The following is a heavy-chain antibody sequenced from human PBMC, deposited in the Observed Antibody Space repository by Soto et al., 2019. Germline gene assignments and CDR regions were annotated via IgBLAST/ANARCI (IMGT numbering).Heavy chain of an antibody. CDR2: IWYDGSNK. D-gene: IGHD2-15*01. CDR1: GFTFSSYG. J-gene: IGHJ3*02. Sequence: GGSLRLSCAASGFTFSSYGMHWVRQAPGKGLEWVAVIWYDGSNKYYADSVKGRFSISRDNSKNTLYLQMNSLRAEDTAVYYCARGRYCSGGSCYSWAFDIWGQGTMVTVSS. CDR3: ARGRYCSGGSCYSWAFDI. V-gene: IGHV3-33*01.